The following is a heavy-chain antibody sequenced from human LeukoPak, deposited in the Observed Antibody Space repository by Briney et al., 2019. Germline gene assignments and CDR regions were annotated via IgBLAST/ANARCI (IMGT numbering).Heavy chain of an antibody. CDR3: ARLVQFSLDY. D-gene: IGHD3-10*02. CDR1: GGSISSGGYS. V-gene: IGHV4-30-2*01. Sequence: PSETLSLTCAVSGGSISSGGYSWSWIRQPPGKGLEWIGYIYHSGSTYYNPSLKSRVTISVDRSKNQFSLKLSSVTAADTAVYYCARLVQFSLDYWGQGTLVTVSS. CDR2: IYHSGST. J-gene: IGHJ4*02.